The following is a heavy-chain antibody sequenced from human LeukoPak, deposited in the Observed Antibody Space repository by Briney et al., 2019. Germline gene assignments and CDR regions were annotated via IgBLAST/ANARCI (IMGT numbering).Heavy chain of an antibody. CDR3: ARESQQLAFDY. Sequence: GGSLRLSCAASGFTFSSYGMHWVRQASGKGLEWVAVIWYDGSNKYYADSVKGRFTISRDNSKNTLYLQMNSLRAEDTAVYYCARESQQLAFDYWGQGTLVTVSS. CDR1: GFTFSSYG. J-gene: IGHJ4*02. V-gene: IGHV3-33*01. D-gene: IGHD6-13*01. CDR2: IWYDGSNK.